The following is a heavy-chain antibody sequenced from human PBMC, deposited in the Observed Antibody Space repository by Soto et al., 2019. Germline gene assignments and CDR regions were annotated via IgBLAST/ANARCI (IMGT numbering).Heavy chain of an antibody. D-gene: IGHD4-17*01. CDR3: ATMGTPVTGLYYFDY. Sequence: SETLSLTCTVSGGSISSGNYYWSWIRQPPGKGLEWIGFISYSGTTHYSASLRSRVSISVDTSKNQFSLGLSSVTAADTAVYYCATMGTPVTGLYYFDYWGQGTLVTVS. V-gene: IGHV4-30-4*01. CDR2: ISYSGTT. J-gene: IGHJ4*02. CDR1: GGSISSGNYY.